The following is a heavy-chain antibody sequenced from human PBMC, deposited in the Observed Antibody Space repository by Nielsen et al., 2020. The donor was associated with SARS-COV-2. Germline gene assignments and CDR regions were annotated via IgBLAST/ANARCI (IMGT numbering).Heavy chain of an antibody. CDR1: GGTFSSYA. CDR3: ARAPRGLRYFDWLLYEGAFDI. D-gene: IGHD3-9*01. J-gene: IGHJ3*02. V-gene: IGHV1-69*13. CDR2: IIPIFGTA. Sequence: SVKVSCKASGGTFSSYAISWVRQAPGQGLEWMGGIIPIFGTANYAKKFQGRVTITADESTSTAYMELSSLRSEDTAVYYCARAPRGLRYFDWLLYEGAFDIWGQGTMVTVSS.